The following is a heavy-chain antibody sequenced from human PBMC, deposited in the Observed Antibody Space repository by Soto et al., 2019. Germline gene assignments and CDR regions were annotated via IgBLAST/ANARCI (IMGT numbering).Heavy chain of an antibody. J-gene: IGHJ4*02. D-gene: IGHD5-12*01. V-gene: IGHV4-34*01. CDR3: AGNIVATISSFDY. CDR1: GESFIGYY. Sequence: TSETLSLTCAVYGESFIGYYWSWSRQPPGKGLEWIGEINHSGSTNYNPSLKSRVTMSVDTSKNQFSLKLSSVTAADTAMYYCAGNIVATISSFDYWGQGTLVTVSS. CDR2: INHSGST.